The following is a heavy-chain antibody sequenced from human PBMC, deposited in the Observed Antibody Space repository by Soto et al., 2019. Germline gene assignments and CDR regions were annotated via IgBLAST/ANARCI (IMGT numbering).Heavy chain of an antibody. J-gene: IGHJ3*01. D-gene: IGHD4-17*01. V-gene: IGHV1-18*01. CDR1: GYTFTSYG. CDR2: ISGYNGKT. CDR3: ARDGLWATVAPLFL. Sequence: QVQLVQSGAEVKKPGASVKVSCKTSGYTFTSYGVTWVRQAPGQGLEWLGWISGYNGKTIYVEKFQGRVTMTTNTATTTAYMELRNLTSDDTAVYYCARDGLWATVAPLFLWGQGTKVIVSS.